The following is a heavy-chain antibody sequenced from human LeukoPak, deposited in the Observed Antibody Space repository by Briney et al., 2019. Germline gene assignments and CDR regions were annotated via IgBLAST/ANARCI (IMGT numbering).Heavy chain of an antibody. V-gene: IGHV3-64*02. CDR1: GFTSSGFS. D-gene: IGHD2/OR15-2a*01. Sequence: GGSLRLSCAASGFTSSGFSMHWIRQAPGRGLEYVSAINGNGDKTFYTDSVRGRFTIFRDNSKNTLFLQMGSLRGEDTALYFCARIGMENFYDLWGQGTLVTVS. CDR2: INGNGDKT. CDR3: ARIGMENFYDL. J-gene: IGHJ5*02.